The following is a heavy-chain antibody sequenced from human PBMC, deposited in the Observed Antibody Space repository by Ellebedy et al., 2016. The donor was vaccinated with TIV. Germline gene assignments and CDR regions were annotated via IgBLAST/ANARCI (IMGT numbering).Heavy chain of an antibody. CDR3: ATHFGNPNCHGCRAFDI. V-gene: IGHV4-39*01. Sequence: SETLSLXXTVSGGSLHRSDYYWGWIRQPPGKGLEWIGSVYYTESAYYNPSLKSRVTISVDTSKKHFSLKLSSVTAADTAVYYCATHFGNPNCHGCRAFDIWGKGRWSPSLQ. D-gene: IGHD1-1*01. CDR1: GGSLHRSDYY. CDR2: VYYTESA. J-gene: IGHJ3*02.